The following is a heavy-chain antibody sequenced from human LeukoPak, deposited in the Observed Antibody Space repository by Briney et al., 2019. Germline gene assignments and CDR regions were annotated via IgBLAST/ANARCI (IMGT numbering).Heavy chain of an antibody. Sequence: GGSLRLSCAASGFTFSSYAMSWVRQAPGKGLKWVSAISGSGGSTYYADSVKGRFTISRDNSKNTLYLQMNSLRAEDTAVYYCAKDPGFRPHYNAFDIWGQGTMVTVSS. CDR1: GFTFSSYA. D-gene: IGHD3-10*01. J-gene: IGHJ3*02. CDR2: ISGSGGST. CDR3: AKDPGFRPHYNAFDI. V-gene: IGHV3-23*01.